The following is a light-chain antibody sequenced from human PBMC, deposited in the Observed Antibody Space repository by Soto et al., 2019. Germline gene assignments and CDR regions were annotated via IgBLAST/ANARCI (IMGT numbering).Light chain of an antibody. J-gene: IGLJ1*01. CDR2: EVS. CDR3: SSYTGSSTYV. CDR1: SSDVGGYNY. Sequence: QSVLTQPPSASGSPGQSVTISCTGTSSDVGGYNYVSWYQQHPGKAPKVMIYEVSKRPSGVPDRFSGSKSGNTASLTISGLQAEDEADYYCSSYTGSSTYVFGIGTKLTVL. V-gene: IGLV2-8*01.